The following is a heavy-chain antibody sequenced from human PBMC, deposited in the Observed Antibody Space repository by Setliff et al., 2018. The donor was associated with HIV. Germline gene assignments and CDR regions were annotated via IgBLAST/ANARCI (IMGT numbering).Heavy chain of an antibody. D-gene: IGHD6-13*01. CDR1: GGSVSSGSYY. CDR2: IYYSGST. CDR3: ARESPSSSWFYFDF. J-gene: IGHJ4*02. Sequence: PSETLSLTCTVSGGSVSSGSYYWSWIRQPPGKGLEWIGYIYYSGSTKYNPSLKSRVTISLDTSKNQFSLKLTSVTAADTAVYYCARESPSSSWFYFDFWGQGTLVTVSS. V-gene: IGHV4-61*01.